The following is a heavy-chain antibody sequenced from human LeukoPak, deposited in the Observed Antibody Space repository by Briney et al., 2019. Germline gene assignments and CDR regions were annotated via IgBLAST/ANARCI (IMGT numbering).Heavy chain of an antibody. CDR1: GGSISSGDYY. CDR2: IYYSGST. V-gene: IGHV4-30-4*01. J-gene: IGHJ4*02. D-gene: IGHD2-21*02. CDR3: AREEHCGGDCYTNDFDY. Sequence: SQTLSLTCTVSGGSISSGDYYWSWLRQPPGKGLEWIGYIYYSGSTYYNPSLKSRVTISVDTSKNQFSLKLSSVTAADTAVYYCAREEHCGGDCYTNDFDYWGQGTLVTVSS.